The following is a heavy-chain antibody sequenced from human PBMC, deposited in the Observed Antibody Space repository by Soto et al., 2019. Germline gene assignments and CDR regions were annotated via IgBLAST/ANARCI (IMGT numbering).Heavy chain of an antibody. CDR2: ISGSGGST. V-gene: IGHV3-23*01. J-gene: IGHJ6*03. CDR1: GFTFSSYA. CDR3: AKDSSSSFVPYYYYYMDV. D-gene: IGHD6-6*01. Sequence: GGSLRLSCAASGFTFSSYAMSWVRQAPGKGLEWVSAISGSGGSTYYADSVKGRFTISRDNSKNTLYLQMNSLRAEDTAVYYCAKDSSSSFVPYYYYYMDVWGKGTTVTVSS.